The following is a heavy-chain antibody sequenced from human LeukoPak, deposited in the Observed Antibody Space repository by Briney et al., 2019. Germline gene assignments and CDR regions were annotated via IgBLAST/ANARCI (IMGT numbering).Heavy chain of an antibody. J-gene: IGHJ4*02. CDR1: GDSLSSNY. Sequence: SETLSLTCTVSGDSLSSNYWSWIRQPPGKGLECIGYIYYSGSPNYNPSLKSRVTISVDTSKNQFSLKLRSVTAADTAVYYCAKVSRRTDYWGQGTLVTVSS. V-gene: IGHV4-59*08. D-gene: IGHD2-2*01. CDR3: AKVSRRTDY. CDR2: IYYSGSP.